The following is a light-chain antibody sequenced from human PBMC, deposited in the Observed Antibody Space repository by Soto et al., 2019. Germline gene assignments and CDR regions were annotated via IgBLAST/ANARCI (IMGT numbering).Light chain of an antibody. V-gene: IGLV2-23*01. Sequence: QSALTQPASVSGSPGQSITISCTGTSSDVGSYDLVSWYQQHPGKAPKLMIYEGSKRPSGVSNRFSGSKSGNTASLTISGLQAEDEADYYCCSYAGERTLVFGGGTKLTVL. CDR2: EGS. J-gene: IGLJ2*01. CDR3: CSYAGERTLV. CDR1: SSDVGSYDL.